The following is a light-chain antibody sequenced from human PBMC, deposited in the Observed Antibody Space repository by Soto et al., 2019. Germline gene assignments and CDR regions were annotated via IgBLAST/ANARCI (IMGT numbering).Light chain of an antibody. CDR2: DAS. J-gene: IGKJ3*01. Sequence: EIVLTQSPDTLSLSPGERATLSCRASQGIGRYLAWFQQKPGQAPRLLIYDASNRATGIPARFSGSGSGTDFTLTISSLEPEDFAVYYCQQRSNWPLTFGPGTKVEIK. CDR1: QGIGRY. CDR3: QQRSNWPLT. V-gene: IGKV3-11*01.